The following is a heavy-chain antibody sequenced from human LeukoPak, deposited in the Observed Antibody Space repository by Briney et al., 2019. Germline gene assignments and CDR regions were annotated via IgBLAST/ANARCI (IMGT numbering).Heavy chain of an antibody. CDR3: AREVYTMVRGVISQSLNWFDP. V-gene: IGHV3-11*01. J-gene: IGHJ5*02. D-gene: IGHD3-10*01. Sequence: PGGSLRLSCAASGFTFSDYYMSWIRQAPGKGLEWVSYISSSGSTIYYADSVKGRFTISRDNAKNSLYLQMNSLRAEDTAVYYCAREVYTMVRGVISQSLNWFDPWGQGTLVTVSS. CDR2: ISSSGSTI. CDR1: GFTFSDYY.